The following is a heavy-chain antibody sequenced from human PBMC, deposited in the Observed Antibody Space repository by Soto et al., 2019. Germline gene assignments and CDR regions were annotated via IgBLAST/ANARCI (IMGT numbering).Heavy chain of an antibody. CDR2: IYYSGST. Sequence: SETLSLTCTVSGGSISSGGYYWSWIRQHTGKGLEWIGYIYYSGSTYYNPSLKSRVTISVDTSKNQFSLKLSSVTAADTAVYYCARDLVEYYYDSSGSHPNAFDIWGQGTMVTVSS. CDR1: GGSISSGGYY. J-gene: IGHJ3*02. V-gene: IGHV4-31*03. D-gene: IGHD3-22*01. CDR3: ARDLVEYYYDSSGSHPNAFDI.